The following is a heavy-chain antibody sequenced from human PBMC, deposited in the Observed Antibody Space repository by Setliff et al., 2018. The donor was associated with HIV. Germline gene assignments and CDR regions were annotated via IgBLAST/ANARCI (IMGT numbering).Heavy chain of an antibody. CDR3: ARDNWGGLVDY. V-gene: IGHV4-61*02. CDR1: GGSISSGSYF. Sequence: PSETLSLTCTVSGGSISSGSYFWTWIRQPAGKGLEWIGRIYTSGSTNYNPSLKSRVTMSVDTSKNQFSLKLSSVTAADTAVSYCARDNWGGLVDYWGQGTLVTVSS. J-gene: IGHJ4*02. CDR2: IYTSGST. D-gene: IGHD2-21*01.